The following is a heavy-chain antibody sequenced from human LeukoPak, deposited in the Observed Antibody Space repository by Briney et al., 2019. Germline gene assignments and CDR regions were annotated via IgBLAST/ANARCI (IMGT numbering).Heavy chain of an antibody. D-gene: IGHD5-24*01. V-gene: IGHV3-48*03. J-gene: IGHJ4*02. Sequence: GGSLRLSCAASGFTLSSYEMNWVRQAPGKGLEWVSYISSSGSTIYYADSVKGRFTISRDNAKNSLYLQMNSLRAEDTAVYYCARGEGMATTQSDYWGQGTLVTVSS. CDR3: ARGEGMATTQSDY. CDR2: ISSSGSTI. CDR1: GFTLSSYE.